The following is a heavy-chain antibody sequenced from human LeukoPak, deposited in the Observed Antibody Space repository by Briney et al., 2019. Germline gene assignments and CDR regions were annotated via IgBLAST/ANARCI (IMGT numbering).Heavy chain of an antibody. CDR3: ARVGLGYCSGGSCYPLYNWFDP. D-gene: IGHD2-15*01. CDR1: GYTFTGYY. Sequence: GASVKVSCKASGYTFTGYYMHWVRQAPGQGLEWMGWINPNSGGTNYAQKFQGRVTMTRDTSISTAYMELSRLRSDDTAVYYCARVGLGYCSGGSCYPLYNWFDPWGQGTLVTVSS. J-gene: IGHJ5*02. CDR2: INPNSGGT. V-gene: IGHV1-2*02.